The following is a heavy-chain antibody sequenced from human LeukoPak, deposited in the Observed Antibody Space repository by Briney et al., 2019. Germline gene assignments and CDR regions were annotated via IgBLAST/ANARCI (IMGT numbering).Heavy chain of an antibody. V-gene: IGHV4-39*07. CDR1: GGSISSSSYY. J-gene: IGHJ5*02. Sequence: SETLSLTCTASGGSISSSSYYWSWIRQPPGKGLEWIGEINHSGSTNYNPTLKSRVAISVDTSKNQFSLKLSSVTAADTAVYYCARGRGYSYGSWFDPWGQGTLVTVSS. D-gene: IGHD5-18*01. CDR2: INHSGST. CDR3: ARGRGYSYGSWFDP.